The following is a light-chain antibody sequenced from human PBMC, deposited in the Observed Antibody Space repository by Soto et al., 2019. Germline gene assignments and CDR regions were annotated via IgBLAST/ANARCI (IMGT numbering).Light chain of an antibody. CDR1: QSVTSNY. Sequence: DIVLTQSPATLSLSPGEIATLSCRASQSVTSNYLAWYQQKRGQAPRLLIHGASSRATGIPDRFRASGSGTDFTLTISRLEPEDFAVYYCQQYGSTPATFGQGTRLEIK. CDR3: QQYGSTPAT. CDR2: GAS. V-gene: IGKV3-20*01. J-gene: IGKJ5*01.